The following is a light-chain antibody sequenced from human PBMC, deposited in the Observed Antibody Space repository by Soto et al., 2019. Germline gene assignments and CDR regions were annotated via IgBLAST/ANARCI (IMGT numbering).Light chain of an antibody. Sequence: DVVTTQSPLSLPVTLGQPASISCRSSQSLVYSDGNTYLNWFQQRPGQSPRRLIYKVSNRDSGVPDRFSGSGSGTDFTLKISRVEAGDVGVYYCMQGTHWPPSYTFGQGTKPEIK. CDR3: MQGTHWPPSYT. CDR1: QSLVYSDGNTY. CDR2: KVS. J-gene: IGKJ2*01. V-gene: IGKV2-30*01.